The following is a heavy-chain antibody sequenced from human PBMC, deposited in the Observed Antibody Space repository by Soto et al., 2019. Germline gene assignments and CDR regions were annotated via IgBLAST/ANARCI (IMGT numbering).Heavy chain of an antibody. V-gene: IGHV1-46*03. D-gene: IGHD3-10*01. J-gene: IGHJ4*02. CDR3: ARVWGGFGELQDDY. Sequence: QVQLVQSGAEVKKPGASVKVSCKASGYTFTSYYMHWVRQAPGQGLEWMGIINPSGGSTSYAQKSQGGVTMTRDTSTSTVYMELGSLRSEDTAVYYCARVWGGFGELQDDYWGQGTLVTVSS. CDR1: GYTFTSYY. CDR2: INPSGGST.